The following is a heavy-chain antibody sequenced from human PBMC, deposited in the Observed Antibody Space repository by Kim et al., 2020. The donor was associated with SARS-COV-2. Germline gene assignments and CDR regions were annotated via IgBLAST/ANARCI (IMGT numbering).Heavy chain of an antibody. J-gene: IGHJ3*02. V-gene: IGHV3-23*01. CDR3: AKDRSMIVVVNRDAFDI. Sequence: VKGRFTISRDNSKNTLYLQRNSLRAEDTAVYYCAKDRSMIVVVNRDAFDIWGQGTMVTVSS. D-gene: IGHD3-22*01.